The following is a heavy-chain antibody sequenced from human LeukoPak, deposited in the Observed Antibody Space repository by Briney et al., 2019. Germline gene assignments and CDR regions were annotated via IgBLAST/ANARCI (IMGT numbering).Heavy chain of an antibody. CDR1: GGSISSGGYS. CDR3: ARGYKGIAAAGTRHYNWFDP. D-gene: IGHD6-13*01. Sequence: PSQTLSLTCAVSGGSISSGGYSWSWIRQPPGKGLEWIGEINHSGSTNYNPSLKSRVTISVDTSKNQFSLKLSSVTAADTAVYYCARGYKGIAAAGTRHYNWFDPWGQGTLVTVSS. V-gene: IGHV4-30-2*01. J-gene: IGHJ5*02. CDR2: INHSGST.